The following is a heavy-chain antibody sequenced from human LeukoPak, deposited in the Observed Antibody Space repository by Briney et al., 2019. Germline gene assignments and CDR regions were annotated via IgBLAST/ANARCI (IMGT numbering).Heavy chain of an antibody. V-gene: IGHV3-23*01. CDR2: ISGSGGST. CDR3: ATWADILTGYYPYYFDY. D-gene: IGHD3-9*01. J-gene: IGHJ4*02. Sequence: PGGSLRLSCAASGFTFSSYAMSWVRQAPGKGLEWVSAISGSGGSTHYADSVKGRFTISRDNSKNTLYLQMNSLRAEDTAVYYCATWADILTGYYPYYFDYWGQGTLVTVSS. CDR1: GFTFSSYA.